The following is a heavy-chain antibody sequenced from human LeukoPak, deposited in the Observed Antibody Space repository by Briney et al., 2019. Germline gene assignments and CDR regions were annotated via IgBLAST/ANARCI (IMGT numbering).Heavy chain of an antibody. CDR3: AKDHEGDYRGRFDY. D-gene: IGHD4-17*01. CDR1: GFTFSSYG. Sequence: GGSLRLSCAASGFTFSSYGMHWVRQAPGKGLEWVAFIRYDGSNKYYADSVKGRFTISRDNSKNTLYLQMNSLRAEYTAVYDCAKDHEGDYRGRFDYWGQGTLVTVSS. CDR2: IRYDGSNK. J-gene: IGHJ4*02. V-gene: IGHV3-30*02.